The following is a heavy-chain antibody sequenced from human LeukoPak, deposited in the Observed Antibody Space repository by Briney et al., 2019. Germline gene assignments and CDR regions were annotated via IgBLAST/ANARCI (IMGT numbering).Heavy chain of an antibody. CDR1: GYTLTELS. V-gene: IGHV1-24*01. CDR3: ATDVAYYDSSGYYGVFDY. Sequence: ASVKVSCKVSGYTLTELSMHWVRQAPGKGLEWMGDFDPEDGETIYAQKFQGRVTMTEDTSTDTAYMELSSLRSEDTAVYYCATDVAYYDSSGYYGVFDYWGQGTLVTVSS. CDR2: FDPEDGET. D-gene: IGHD3-22*01. J-gene: IGHJ4*02.